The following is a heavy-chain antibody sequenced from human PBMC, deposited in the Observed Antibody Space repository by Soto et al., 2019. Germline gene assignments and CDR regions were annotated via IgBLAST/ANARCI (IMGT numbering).Heavy chain of an antibody. Sequence: SETLSLTCTVSGGSISSYYWSWIRQPPGKGLEWIGYIYYSGSTNYNPSLKSRVTISVDTSKNQFSLKLSSVTAADTAVYYCARLVNYYGSGSYYSKTNYCYYMDVWGKGTTVTVSS. V-gene: IGHV4-59*08. D-gene: IGHD3-10*01. CDR3: ARLVNYYGSGSYYSKTNYCYYMDV. CDR1: GGSISSYY. CDR2: IYYSGST. J-gene: IGHJ6*03.